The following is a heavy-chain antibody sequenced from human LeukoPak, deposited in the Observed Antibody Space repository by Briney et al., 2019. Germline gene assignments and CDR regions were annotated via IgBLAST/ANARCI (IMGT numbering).Heavy chain of an antibody. D-gene: IGHD4-11*01. CDR2: IYYSGST. CDR1: GGSISSYY. CDR3: ARHVGPLYSEFDY. V-gene: IGHV4-59*08. Sequence: SETLSLTCTVSGGSISSYYWSWIRQPPGKGLEWIGYIYYSGSTNYNPSLKSRVTISVDTSKNQFSLKLSSVTAADTAVYYCARHVGPLYSEFDYWGQGTLVTVSS. J-gene: IGHJ4*02.